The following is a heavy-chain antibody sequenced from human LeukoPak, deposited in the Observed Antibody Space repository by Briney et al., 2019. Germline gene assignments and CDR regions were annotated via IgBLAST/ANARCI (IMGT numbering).Heavy chain of an antibody. D-gene: IGHD6-6*01. J-gene: IGHJ4*02. CDR2: ISASGVYT. CDR1: RFIFSKYA. CDR3: AKKLGSSPGDFFDY. Sequence: GGSLRLSCAASRFIFSKYAMSWVRQAPGKGLEWVSGISASGVYTYYADSVKGRFTVSRDNYKSTLYLQIDSLRADDTAVYYCAKKLGSSPGDFFDYWGQGTLVTVSS. V-gene: IGHV3-23*01.